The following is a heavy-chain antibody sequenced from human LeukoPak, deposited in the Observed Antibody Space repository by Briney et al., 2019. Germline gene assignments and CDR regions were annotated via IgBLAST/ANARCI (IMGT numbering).Heavy chain of an antibody. CDR2: LACLDASCTE. Sequence: GESLRLSCAASGFTFSSYAMSWVRQAPGKGLEWVSTLACLDASCTEYYADSVKGRFSISRDTSKSTLSLQMNSLRVEETAIYYCARDSEGCFDYWGQGTRVTVSA. D-gene: IGHD3-10*01. V-gene: IGHV3-23*01. CDR3: ARDSEGCFDY. CDR1: GFTFSSYA. J-gene: IGHJ4*02.